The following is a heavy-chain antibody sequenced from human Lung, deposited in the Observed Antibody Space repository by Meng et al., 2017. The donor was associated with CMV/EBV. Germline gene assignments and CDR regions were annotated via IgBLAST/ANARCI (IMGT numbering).Heavy chain of an antibody. CDR1: GGSMGRGTYH. CDR3: ALTTVNWFDP. D-gene: IGHD4-17*01. J-gene: IGHJ5*02. Sequence: GSXRLXCTVSGGSMGRGTYHWAWIRQPPGKGLEWIGSIYYNGNTFYNPSLKSRVTISGDTSKNQFSLKVNSLTAADTAVYYCALTTVNWFDPWGHGTLVTVAS. V-gene: IGHV4-39*07. CDR2: IYYNGNT.